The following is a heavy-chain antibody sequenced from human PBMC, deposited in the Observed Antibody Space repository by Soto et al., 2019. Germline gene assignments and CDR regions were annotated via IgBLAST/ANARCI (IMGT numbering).Heavy chain of an antibody. CDR3: ARGGEDTVLMVYALIDF. D-gene: IGHD2-8*01. J-gene: IGHJ4*02. V-gene: IGHV3-48*03. Sequence: EVQLVESGGGLVQPGGSLTLSCTASGFTFSSYEMNWVRQAPGKGLEWISYISGSGLTTYYTDSVRGRFTISRDNAKSSLYLQMNSLRAEDTAVYYCARGGEDTVLMVYALIDFWGQGTLVTVSS. CDR1: GFTFSSYE. CDR2: ISGSGLTT.